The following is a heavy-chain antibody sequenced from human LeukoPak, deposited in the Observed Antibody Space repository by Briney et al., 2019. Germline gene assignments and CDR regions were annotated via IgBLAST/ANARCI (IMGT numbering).Heavy chain of an antibody. Sequence: PGGSLRLSCAASGFTFSSYWMSWVRQAPGKGLEWVANINQDGGEKYYVDSVKGRFTISRDNAKNSLYLQMNSLGAEDTAVYYCARPHKLYGMGARSPTAFDIWGQGTMVTVSS. CDR1: GFTFSSYW. V-gene: IGHV3-7*01. J-gene: IGHJ3*02. CDR3: ARPHKLYGMGARSPTAFDI. CDR2: INQDGGEK. D-gene: IGHD1-26*01.